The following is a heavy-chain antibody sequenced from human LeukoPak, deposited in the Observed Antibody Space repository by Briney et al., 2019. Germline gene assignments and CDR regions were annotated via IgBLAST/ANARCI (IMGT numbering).Heavy chain of an antibody. J-gene: IGHJ4*02. Sequence: SETLSLTCAVSGGSISSNNYYWGWIRQPPGKGREWIGTIAFTGSTYYNPSLKSRVTISVDTSKKQFSLNLTPVTAADTAVYYCAREGFGGLPAAIGTVFDSWGQGTLVTVSS. D-gene: IGHD2-2*02. V-gene: IGHV4-39*02. CDR2: IAFTGST. CDR1: GGSISSNNYY. CDR3: AREGFGGLPAAIGTVFDS.